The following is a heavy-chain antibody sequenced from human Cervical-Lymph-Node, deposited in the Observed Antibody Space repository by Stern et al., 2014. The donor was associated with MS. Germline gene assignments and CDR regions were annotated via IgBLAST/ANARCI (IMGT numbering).Heavy chain of an antibody. Sequence: QVQLGQSGAEVKKPGASVKVSCKASGYTFTGYFMHWVRQAPGQGLEWMGRINPISGGTNFAQKFQGRVPMTKDTSISTAYMELSRLRSDDTAVYYCARGGDGYNYQDYYYGMDVWGQGTTVTVSS. CDR2: INPISGGT. V-gene: IGHV1-2*06. CDR1: GYTFTGYF. CDR3: ARGGDGYNYQDYYYGMDV. D-gene: IGHD5-24*01. J-gene: IGHJ6*02.